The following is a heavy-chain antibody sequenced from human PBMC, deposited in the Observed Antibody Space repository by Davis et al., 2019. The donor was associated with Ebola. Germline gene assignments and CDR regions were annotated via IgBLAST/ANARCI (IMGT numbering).Heavy chain of an antibody. CDR1: GFTFSSYG. CDR3: ARGVGSSPYYYYGMDV. Sequence: PGGSLRLSCAASGFTFSSYGMHWVRQPPGKGLEWIGEINHSGSTNYNPSLKSRVTISVDTSKNQFSLKLSSVTAADTAVYYCARGVGSSPYYYYGMDVWGQGTTVTVSS. J-gene: IGHJ6*02. CDR2: INHSGST. D-gene: IGHD6-19*01. V-gene: IGHV4-34*01.